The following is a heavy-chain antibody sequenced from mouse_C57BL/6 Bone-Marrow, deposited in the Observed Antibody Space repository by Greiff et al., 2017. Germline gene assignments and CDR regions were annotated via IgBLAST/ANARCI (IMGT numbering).Heavy chain of an antibody. CDR3: AREGWYDYYAMDY. CDR2: INYDGSST. J-gene: IGHJ4*01. Sequence: EVTLVESEGGLVQPGSSMTLSCTASGFTFSDYYMAWVRQVPEKGLEWVANINYDGSSTYYLDSLKSRFIISRDNAKNSLYLQMSSLKSEDTATYYGAREGWYDYYAMDYWGQGTSVTVSS. V-gene: IGHV5-16*01. CDR1: GFTFSDYY. D-gene: IGHD1-1*02.